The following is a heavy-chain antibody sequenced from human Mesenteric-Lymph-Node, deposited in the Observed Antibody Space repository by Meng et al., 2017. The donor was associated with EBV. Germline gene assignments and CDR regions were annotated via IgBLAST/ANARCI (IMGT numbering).Heavy chain of an antibody. D-gene: IGHD4-17*01. CDR2: IFYTGST. Sequence: QVHLQQWGEGLLKPSETLSLTCAVSGDSIINGGHYWTWIRQPPGKGLEWIGYIFYTGSTYYNPSLKSRVTISLDISKNQFSLNLTSVTAADTAVYYCARDTNGDYGWVDPWGQGTLVTVSS. V-gene: IGHV4-30-4*01. CDR3: ARDTNGDYGWVDP. J-gene: IGHJ5*02. CDR1: GDSIINGGHY.